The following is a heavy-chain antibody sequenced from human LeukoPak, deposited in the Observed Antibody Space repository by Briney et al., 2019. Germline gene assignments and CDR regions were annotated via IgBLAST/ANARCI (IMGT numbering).Heavy chain of an antibody. J-gene: IGHJ4*02. V-gene: IGHV3-30*03. Sequence: PGRSLRLSCAASGFTFSSYGMHWVRQAPGKGLEWVAVISYDGGNKYYADSVKGRFTISRDNSKNTLYLQMNSLRAEDTAVYYCVRGALYMYYFDYWGQGTLVTVSS. CDR3: VRGALYMYYFDY. CDR2: ISYDGGNK. D-gene: IGHD3-10*01. CDR1: GFTFSSYG.